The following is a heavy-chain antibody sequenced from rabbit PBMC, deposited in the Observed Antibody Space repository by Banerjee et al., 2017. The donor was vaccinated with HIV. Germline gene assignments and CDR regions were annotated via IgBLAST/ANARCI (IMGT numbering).Heavy chain of an antibody. CDR1: GIDFDNYYF. CDR3: ARDFAGDSYYYGLDL. CDR2: IYTSSGST. V-gene: IGHV1S43*01. D-gene: IGHD8-1*01. J-gene: IGHJ6*01. Sequence: QQQLEESGGGLVKPGGTLTLTCKASGIDFDNYYFMCWVRQAPGKGPQLIACIYTSSGSTWYASWVNGRFTISRSTSLNTVDLKMTSLTAADTATYFCARDFAGDSYYYGLDLWGPGTLVTVS.